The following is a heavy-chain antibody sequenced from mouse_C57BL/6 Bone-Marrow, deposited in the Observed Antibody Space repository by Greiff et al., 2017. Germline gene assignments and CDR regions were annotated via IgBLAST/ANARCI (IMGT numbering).Heavy chain of an antibody. J-gene: IGHJ4*01. Sequence: VQLQQSGPGLVQPSPCLSITCTVSGFSLTSYGVHWVRQSPGKGLEWLGVIWRGGSTAYNAAFISRLSISKDNSKSQAFIKMNSLQADDTAVYYCARNYPGARDYWGQGTSVTVSS. D-gene: IGHD3-1*01. CDR2: IWRGGST. CDR3: ARNYPGARDY. CDR1: GFSLTSYG. V-gene: IGHV2-2*01.